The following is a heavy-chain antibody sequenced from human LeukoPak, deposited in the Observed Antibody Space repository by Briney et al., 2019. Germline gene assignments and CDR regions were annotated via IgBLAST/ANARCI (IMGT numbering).Heavy chain of an antibody. CDR3: ARDMQLST. J-gene: IGHJ3*01. Sequence: SGGSLRLSRAASGFTFSGSAMSWVRQAPGEGLEWVSLISYSGANSYYTDPVRGRFTISKDNSKDTLFLQMNSLRAEDTAIYYCARDMQLSTWGLGTMVTVSS. D-gene: IGHD3-16*02. CDR2: ISYSGANS. V-gene: IGHV3-23*01. CDR1: GFTFSGSA.